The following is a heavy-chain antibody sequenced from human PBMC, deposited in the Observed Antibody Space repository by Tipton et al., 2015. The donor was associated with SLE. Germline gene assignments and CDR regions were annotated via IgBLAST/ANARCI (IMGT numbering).Heavy chain of an antibody. D-gene: IGHD3-10*01. CDR1: GFTFSSYG. CDR2: IKQDGSEK. J-gene: IGHJ2*01. V-gene: IGHV3-7*03. CDR3: ASAESQVRSGWYFDL. Sequence: SLRLSCAASGFTFSSYGMHWVRQAPGKGLEWVANIKQDGSEKYYVDSVKGRFTVFRDNAKESLFLQMNSLRAEDTAVYYCASAESQVRSGWYFDLWGRGTLVTVSS.